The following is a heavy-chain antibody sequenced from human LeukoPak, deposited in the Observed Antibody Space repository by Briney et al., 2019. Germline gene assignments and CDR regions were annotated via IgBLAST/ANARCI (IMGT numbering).Heavy chain of an antibody. CDR2: ISAYNGNT. V-gene: IGHV1-18*01. CDR3: ARIGIAVAGKPVDP. Sequence: ASVRVSCKASGYTFSIYGFSWARQAPGQGLEWMGWISAYNGNTNYAQKFQGRVTMTTDTSTSTASMELRSLRSDDTAVYYCARIGIAVAGKPVDPWGQGTLVTVSS. D-gene: IGHD6-19*01. J-gene: IGHJ5*02. CDR1: GYTFSIYG.